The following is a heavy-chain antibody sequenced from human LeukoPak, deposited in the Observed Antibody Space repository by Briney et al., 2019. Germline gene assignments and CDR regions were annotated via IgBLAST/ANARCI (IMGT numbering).Heavy chain of an antibody. CDR1: GFTFSSYG. D-gene: IGHD6-19*01. CDR2: IRYDGSNK. Sequence: GGSLRLSCAASGFTFSSYGMHWVRQAPGKGLEWVAFIRYDGSNKYYADSVKGRFTISRDNSKNTLYLQMNSLRAEDTAVYYCAKSRIAVAGTPGDYWGQGTLVTVSS. J-gene: IGHJ4*02. CDR3: AKSRIAVAGTPGDY. V-gene: IGHV3-30*02.